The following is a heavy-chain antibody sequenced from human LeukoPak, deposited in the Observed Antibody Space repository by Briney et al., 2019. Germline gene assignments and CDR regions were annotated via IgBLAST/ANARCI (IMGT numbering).Heavy chain of an antibody. CDR1: GFSLSTSGVG. J-gene: IGHJ4*02. V-gene: IGHV2-5*02. CDR2: IYWDNDK. D-gene: IGHD3-9*01. CDR3: AHSLGNNIIGYYKAYFDY. Sequence: SGPTLVNPTQTLTLTCTFSGFSLSTSGVGVGWIRQSPGKALEWLALIYWDNDKRYSSSLKSRVTITKDPSKNQVVLTMTNMDPADTATYYYAHSLGNNIIGYYKAYFDYWGQGTLVTVSS.